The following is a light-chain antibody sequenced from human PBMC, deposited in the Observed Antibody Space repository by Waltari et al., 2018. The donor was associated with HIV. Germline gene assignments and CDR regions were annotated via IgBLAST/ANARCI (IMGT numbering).Light chain of an antibody. J-gene: IGKJ2*01. CDR1: QSVLYSSNNKNY. CDR3: QQYYSTPRT. CDR2: WAS. V-gene: IGKV4-1*01. Sequence: DIVMTQSPDSLAVSLGERATINCKSSQSVLYSSNNKNYLAWYQQKPGQPPKVLIYWASTRESGVPDRFSGSGSGTDFTHTISSLQAEDVAVYYCQQYYSTPRTFGQGTKLEIK.